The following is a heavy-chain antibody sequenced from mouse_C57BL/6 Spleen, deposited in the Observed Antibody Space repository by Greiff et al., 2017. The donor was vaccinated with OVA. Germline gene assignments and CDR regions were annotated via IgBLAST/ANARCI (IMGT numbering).Heavy chain of an antibody. D-gene: IGHD1-1*01. CDR3: ASTVVAPFAMDC. CDR1: GYNINNYW. J-gene: IGHJ4*01. CDR2: IDPADGYT. Sequence: QVQLQQPVAELVMPGASVKLSCKASGYNINNYWMHWVKQRPGQGLEWIGEIDPADGYTKYNPKFQGKSTLTVDTSSSTAYMQLSSLTSEDTAVDYGASTVVAPFAMDCWGQGTSVT. V-gene: IGHV1-69*01.